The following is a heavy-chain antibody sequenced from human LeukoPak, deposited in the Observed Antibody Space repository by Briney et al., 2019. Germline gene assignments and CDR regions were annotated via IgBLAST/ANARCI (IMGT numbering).Heavy chain of an antibody. J-gene: IGHJ3*02. CDR1: GFTFSSYW. Sequence: GGSLRLSCAASGFTFSSYWMSWVRQAPGKGLEWVANIKQDGSEKYYVDSVKGRFTISRDNAKNSLYLQMNSLRAEDTAVYYCARESPKTVYYYDSSGSYMGGFDIWGQGTMVTVSS. V-gene: IGHV3-7*01. D-gene: IGHD3-22*01. CDR2: IKQDGSEK. CDR3: ARESPKTVYYYDSSGSYMGGFDI.